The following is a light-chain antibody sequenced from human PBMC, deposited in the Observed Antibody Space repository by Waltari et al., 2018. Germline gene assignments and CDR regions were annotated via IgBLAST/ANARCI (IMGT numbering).Light chain of an antibody. J-gene: IGLJ3*02. CDR3: QTWGPGIRV. Sequence: QLVLTQSPSVSASLGASVKLTCTLDSGHSYYAIAWHQQQSEKGPRFLMKLDGDGSHNKGDGIPDRFSGSSSGGERYLTISSLQSEDVADYYCQTWGPGIRVFGGGTKVTVL. V-gene: IGLV4-69*01. CDR2: LDGDGSH. CDR1: SGHSYYA.